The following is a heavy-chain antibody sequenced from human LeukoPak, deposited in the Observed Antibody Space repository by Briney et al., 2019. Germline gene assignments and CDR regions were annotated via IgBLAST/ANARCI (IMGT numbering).Heavy chain of an antibody. J-gene: IGHJ4*02. CDR3: AKDLYVGYSSGCSDY. D-gene: IGHD6-19*01. CDR2: ISGSGGST. V-gene: IGHV3-23*01. CDR1: GFTFSSYA. Sequence: GGSLRLSCAASGFTFSSYAMSWVRQAPGKGLEWVSAISGSGGSTYYADSVKGRFTISRDNSKNTPYLQMNSLRAEDTAVYYCAKDLYVGYSSGCSDYWGQGTLVTVSS.